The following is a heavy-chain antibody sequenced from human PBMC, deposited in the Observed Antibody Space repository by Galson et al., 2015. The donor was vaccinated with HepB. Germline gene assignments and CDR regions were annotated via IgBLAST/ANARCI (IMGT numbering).Heavy chain of an antibody. Sequence: SLRLSCAASGFTFSSYAMSWVRQAPGKGLEWVSAISGSGGSTYYADSVKGRFTISRDNSKNTLYLQMNSLRAEDTAVYYCAKGLVATIRRAYFDYWGQGTLVTVSS. V-gene: IGHV3-23*01. CDR2: ISGSGGST. D-gene: IGHD5-12*01. CDR1: GFTFSSYA. J-gene: IGHJ4*02. CDR3: AKGLVATIRRAYFDY.